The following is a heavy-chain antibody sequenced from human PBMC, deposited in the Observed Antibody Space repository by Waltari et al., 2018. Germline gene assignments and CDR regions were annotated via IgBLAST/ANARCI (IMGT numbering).Heavy chain of an antibody. D-gene: IGHD4-4*01. CDR3: ARFIRLQLDWFDP. CDR1: GGSISGYY. J-gene: IGHJ5*02. CDR2: IYYSGST. V-gene: IGHV4-59*08. Sequence: QVQLQESGPGLVKASETLSLTCTVSGGSISGYYWSWIRQPPGKGLEWIGYIYYSGSTNYNPSLKSRVTISLDTSKNQFSPKLSSVTAADTAVYYCARFIRLQLDWFDPWGQGALVTVSS.